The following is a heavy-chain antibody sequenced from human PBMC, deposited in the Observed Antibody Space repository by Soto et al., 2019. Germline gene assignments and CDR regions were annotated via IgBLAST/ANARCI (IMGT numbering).Heavy chain of an antibody. Sequence: EVQLVESGGDLVQPGGSLRLSCAASGFTFGDYWMHWVRQSPGEGLVWISHINSDASRTGYADSVRGRFTVSRDNARNTVYLQMTSLRAEDTAMYYCASAQYLGQGTLVTVSS. V-gene: IGHV3-74*01. CDR2: INSDASRT. CDR1: GFTFGDYW. J-gene: IGHJ4*02. CDR3: ASAQY.